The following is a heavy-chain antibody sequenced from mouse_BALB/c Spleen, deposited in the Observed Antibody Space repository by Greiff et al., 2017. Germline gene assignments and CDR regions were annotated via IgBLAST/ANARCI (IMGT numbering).Heavy chain of an antibody. CDR1: GFNIKDTY. D-gene: IGHD4-1*01. CDR2: IDPANGNP. V-gene: IGHV14-3*02. CDR3: ALLTGLDD. Sequence: EVQLQQSGAELVKPGASVKLSCTASGFNIKDTYMHWVKPRPEQGLEWIGRIDPANGNPKYDPKFQGKATITADTSSNTAYLQLSSLTSEDTAVYYCALLTGLDDWGQGTTLTVSS. J-gene: IGHJ2*01.